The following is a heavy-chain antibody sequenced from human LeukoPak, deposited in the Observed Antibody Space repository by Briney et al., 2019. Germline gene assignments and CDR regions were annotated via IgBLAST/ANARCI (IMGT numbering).Heavy chain of an antibody. Sequence: PGGSLRLSCAASGFTFSSYEMNWVRQAPGKGLEWVSYISSSGSTIYYADSAKGRFTISRDNAKNSLYLQMNSLRAEDTAVYYCARDKTTYSSSWYSYYYYGMDVWGQGTTVTVSS. CDR3: ARDKTTYSSSWYSYYYYGMDV. D-gene: IGHD6-13*01. CDR1: GFTFSSYE. J-gene: IGHJ6*02. CDR2: ISSSGSTI. V-gene: IGHV3-48*03.